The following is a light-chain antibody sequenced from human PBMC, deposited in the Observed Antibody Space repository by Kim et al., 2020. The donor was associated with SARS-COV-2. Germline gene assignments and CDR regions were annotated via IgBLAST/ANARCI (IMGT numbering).Light chain of an antibody. CDR2: DVK. J-gene: IGLJ2*01. CDR1: SCELVSCDY. Sequence: GPSVTIFWSGSSCELVSCDYVAWYQQPPGKVPKLRIYDVKRRPSGVPDRFSGSKSGNTASLTISGLQAEDEADYYCCSYAGSYSAVFGGGTQLTVL. V-gene: IGLV2-11*03. CDR3: CSYAGSYSAV.